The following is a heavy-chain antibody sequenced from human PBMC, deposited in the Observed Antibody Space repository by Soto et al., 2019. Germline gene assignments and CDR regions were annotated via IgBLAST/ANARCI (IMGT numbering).Heavy chain of an antibody. J-gene: IGHJ3*02. Sequence: PGGSLRLSCAASGFTFSSYGMHWVRQAPGKGLEWVAVISYDGSNKYYADSAKGRFTISRDNSKNTLYLQMNSLRAEDTAVFYCAKDLHVWGSYPDAFDIWGQGTMVTVSS. V-gene: IGHV3-30*18. CDR1: GFTFSSYG. CDR3: AKDLHVWGSYPDAFDI. CDR2: ISYDGSNK. D-gene: IGHD3-16*01.